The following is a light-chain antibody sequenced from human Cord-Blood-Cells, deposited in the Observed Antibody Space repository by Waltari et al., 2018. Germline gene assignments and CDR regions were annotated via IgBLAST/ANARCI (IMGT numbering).Light chain of an antibody. CDR2: EDN. CDR1: SGSIASNY. J-gene: IGLJ3*02. V-gene: IGLV6-57*02. Sequence: FMLTPPHSASESPGKTVTISCTGSSGSIASNYMQWYQQRPGSAPTTVIYEDNQRPSGVPDRFSGSIDSSSNSASLTISGLKTEDEADYYCQSYDSSNQRVFGGGTKLTVL. CDR3: QSYDSSNQRV.